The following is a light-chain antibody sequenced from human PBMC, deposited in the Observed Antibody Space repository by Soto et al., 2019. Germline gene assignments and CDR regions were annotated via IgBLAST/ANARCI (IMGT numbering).Light chain of an antibody. CDR3: QQYNSYSWT. Sequence: IQMTQSPSSVSASVGDRVTISCRASQGISTWLAWYQQKPGKAPKLLIYDASSLESGVPSRFSGSGSGTEFTLTISSLQPDDFATYYCQQYNSYSWTFGQGTKVDIK. CDR1: QGISTW. CDR2: DAS. V-gene: IGKV1-5*01. J-gene: IGKJ1*01.